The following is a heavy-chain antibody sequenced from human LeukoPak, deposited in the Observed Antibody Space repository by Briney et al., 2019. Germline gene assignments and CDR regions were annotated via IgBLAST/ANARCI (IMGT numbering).Heavy chain of an antibody. CDR2: IRYDGSNK. CDR3: AKDIEDTAMVTYYYYYMDV. D-gene: IGHD5-18*01. J-gene: IGHJ6*03. Sequence: PGGSLRLSCAASGFTFSSYGMHWVRQAPGRGLEWVTFIRYDGSNKYYADSVKGRFTISRDNSKNTLYLQMNSLRAEDTAVYYCAKDIEDTAMVTYYYYYMDVWGKGTTVTISS. V-gene: IGHV3-30*02. CDR1: GFTFSSYG.